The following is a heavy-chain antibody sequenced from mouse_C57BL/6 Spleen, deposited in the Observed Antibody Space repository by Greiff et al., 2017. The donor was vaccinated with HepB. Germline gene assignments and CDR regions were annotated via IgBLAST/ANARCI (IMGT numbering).Heavy chain of an antibody. CDR1: GYTFTDYN. CDR3: ARSKNMNDYYAMDY. V-gene: IGHV1-18*01. CDR2: INPNNGGT. Sequence: VQLQQSGPELVKPGASVKIPCKASGYTFTDYNMDWVKQSHGKSLEWIGDINPNNGGTIYNQKFKGKATLTVDKSSSTAYMELRSLTSEDTAVYYCARSKNMNDYYAMDYWGQGTSVTVSS. D-gene: IGHD2-3*01. J-gene: IGHJ4*01.